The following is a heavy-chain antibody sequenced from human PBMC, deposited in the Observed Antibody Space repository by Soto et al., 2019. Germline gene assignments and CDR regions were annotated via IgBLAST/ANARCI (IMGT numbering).Heavy chain of an antibody. D-gene: IGHD1-7*01. J-gene: IGHJ4*02. CDR3: ARESGDSWTYEVD. CDR2: ISINWNS. Sequence: QVQAQESGPGLVKPSETLSLTCTVSGGSITDYSWSWIRQSAGKGLEWLGRISINWNSHYHPSLRSRVTMSIETSKNQFSLNLRSVTAADTVVYYCARESGDSWTYEVDWGQGTLVTVSS. V-gene: IGHV4-4*07. CDR1: GGSITDYS.